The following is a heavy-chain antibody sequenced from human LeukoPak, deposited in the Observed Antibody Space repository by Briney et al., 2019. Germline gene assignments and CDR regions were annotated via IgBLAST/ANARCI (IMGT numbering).Heavy chain of an antibody. CDR3: TTDRSVTSHPTYYYYYYMDV. V-gene: IGHV3-15*01. Sequence: GGSLRLSCAASGFTFSNAWMSWVRQAPGKGLEWVGRIKGKTDGGTTDYAAPVKGRFTISRDDSKNTLYLQMNSLKTEDTAVYYCTTDRSVTSHPTYYYYYYMDVWGKGTTVTVSS. J-gene: IGHJ6*03. CDR2: IKGKTDGGTT. CDR1: GFTFSNAW. D-gene: IGHD4-17*01.